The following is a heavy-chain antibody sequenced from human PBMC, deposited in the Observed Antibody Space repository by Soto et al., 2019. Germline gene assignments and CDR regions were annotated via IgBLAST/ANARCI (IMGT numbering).Heavy chain of an antibody. CDR2: ITGSGDST. J-gene: IGHJ4*02. CDR1: GFTFSSYA. D-gene: IGHD3-3*01. CDR3: AKVFVFTIREGFDY. V-gene: IGHV3-23*01. Sequence: EVQLLESGGGLVQPGGSLRLSCAASGFTFSSYAMSWVRQAPGKGLEWVSAITGSGDSTYYADSVKGRFTVSRDNSKNTLYLQMNSTRAEDTAVYYCAKVFVFTIREGFDYWGLGTLVPVS.